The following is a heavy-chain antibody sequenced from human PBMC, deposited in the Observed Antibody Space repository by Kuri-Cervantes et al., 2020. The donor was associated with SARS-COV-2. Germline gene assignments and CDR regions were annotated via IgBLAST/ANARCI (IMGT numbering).Heavy chain of an antibody. CDR3: AKDHVNLPIAVAVFVPGRYYYYGMDV. J-gene: IGHJ6*02. CDR2: ISYDGSNK. CDR1: GFTFSSYA. V-gene: IGHV3-30*07. Sequence: GESLKISCAASGFTFSSYAMHWVRQAPGKGLEWVAVISYDGSNKYYADSVKGRFTISRDNSKNTLYLQMNSLRAEDTAVYYCAKDHVNLPIAVAVFVPGRYYYYGMDVWGRGTTVTVSS. D-gene: IGHD6-19*01.